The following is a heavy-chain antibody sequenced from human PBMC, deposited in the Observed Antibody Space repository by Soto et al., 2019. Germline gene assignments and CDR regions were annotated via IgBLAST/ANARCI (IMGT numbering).Heavy chain of an antibody. D-gene: IGHD2-2*01. CDR1: GFTFGDFG. CDR2: IRSKGYGGTT. J-gene: IGHJ6*02. V-gene: IGHV3-49*05. Sequence: KSGGSLRLSCTGSGFTFGDFGMSWFRQAPGKGLEWLSFIRSKGYGGTTESAASVRGRFITSRDDSKSVAYLQMNSLKTEDTAVYYCASLTSWSQEYYYGMDVWGQGTTVTVSS. CDR3: ASLTSWSQEYYYGMDV.